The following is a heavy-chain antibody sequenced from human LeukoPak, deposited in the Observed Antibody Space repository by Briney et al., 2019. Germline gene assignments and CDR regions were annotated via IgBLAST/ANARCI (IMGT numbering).Heavy chain of an antibody. CDR1: GGSISTSSYY. CDR2: IFYSGST. CDR3: ARPATVTTSFWYFDL. Sequence: SETLSLTCTISGGSISTSSYYWGWIRQPPGKGLEWIGSIFYSGSTYYNPSLKSRVTISVDTSKNQFSLNLSSVTATDTAVYYCARPATVTTSFWYFDLWGRGTLVTVSS. J-gene: IGHJ2*01. V-gene: IGHV4-39*01. D-gene: IGHD4-17*01.